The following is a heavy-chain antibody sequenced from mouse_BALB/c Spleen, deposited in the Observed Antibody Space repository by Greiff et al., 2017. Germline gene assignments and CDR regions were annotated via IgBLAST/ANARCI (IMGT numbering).Heavy chain of an antibody. D-gene: IGHD4-1*01. CDR2: IYPGSGST. V-gene: IGHV1-77*01. Sequence: QVQLKESGPELVKPGASVKMSCKASGYTFTDYVISWVKQRTGQGLEWIGEIYPGSGSTYYNEKFKGKATLTADKSSNTAYMQLSSLTSEDSAVYFCARRWDWYFDVWGAGTTVTVSS. CDR3: ARRWDWYFDV. CDR1: GYTFTDYV. J-gene: IGHJ1*01.